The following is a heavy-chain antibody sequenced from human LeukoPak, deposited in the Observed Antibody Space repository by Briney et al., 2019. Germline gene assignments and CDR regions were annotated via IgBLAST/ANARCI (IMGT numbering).Heavy chain of an antibody. CDR3: ARDLYQWLPSTRPRDYYYYMDV. CDR1: VYTFTVYY. V-gene: IGHV1-2*02. D-gene: IGHD6-19*01. CDR2: INPNSGGT. J-gene: IGHJ6*03. Sequence: ASVNVSCKASVYTFTVYYIHWVRQAPGQGLKYMGWINPNSGGTNYAQKFQGRVTMTRDTSISTAYMELSRLRSDDTAVYYCARDLYQWLPSTRPRDYYYYMDVWGEGTTVTVSS.